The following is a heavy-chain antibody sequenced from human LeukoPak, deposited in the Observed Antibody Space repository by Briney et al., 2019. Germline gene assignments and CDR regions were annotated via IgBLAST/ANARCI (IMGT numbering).Heavy chain of an antibody. Sequence: SVKVSCXASGGTFSSYAISWVRQALGQGLEWMAGIIPIFGTANYAQKFQGRVTITTDESTSTAYMELSSLRSEDTAVYYCAREAVWYYDSSGYSSFDYWGQGTLVTVSS. D-gene: IGHD3-22*01. CDR1: GGTFSSYA. CDR3: AREAVWYYDSSGYSSFDY. J-gene: IGHJ4*02. CDR2: IIPIFGTA. V-gene: IGHV1-69*05.